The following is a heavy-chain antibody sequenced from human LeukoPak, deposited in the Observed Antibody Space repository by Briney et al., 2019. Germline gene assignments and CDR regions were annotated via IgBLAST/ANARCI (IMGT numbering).Heavy chain of an antibody. J-gene: IGHJ4*02. V-gene: IGHV3-23*01. CDR2: ISAGAGTT. Sequence: GGSLRLSCAASGFTFSSFPMSCVRQAPGKGLEWVSAISAGAGTTYHADSVQGRFTISRDNSKNTLYLQMNSLRAEDTAVYYCAKDRGYWGQGNLVTVSS. CDR1: GFTFSSFP. CDR3: AKDRGY.